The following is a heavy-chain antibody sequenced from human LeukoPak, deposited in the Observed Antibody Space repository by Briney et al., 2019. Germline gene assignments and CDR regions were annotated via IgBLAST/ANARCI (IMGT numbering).Heavy chain of an antibody. CDR2: IRSKTDGGTT. J-gene: IGHJ5*02. D-gene: IGHD2-15*01. V-gene: IGHV3-15*01. CDR1: GFTFRDAW. CDR3: AKGPVVAASYNWFDP. Sequence: PGGSLRLSCAASGFTFRDAWMTWVRQAPGKGLEWVGRIRSKTDGGTTDYAVSVQGRFTISRDDSKNTLYLQMNSLKTEDTAVYYCAKGPVVAASYNWFDPWGQGTLVTVSS.